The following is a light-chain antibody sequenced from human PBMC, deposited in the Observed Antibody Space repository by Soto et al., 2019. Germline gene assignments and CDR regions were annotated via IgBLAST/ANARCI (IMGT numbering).Light chain of an antibody. CDR2: DVN. V-gene: IGLV2-14*01. Sequence: QSALTQPASVSGSPGQSITISCTGTYSDIGGYNYVSWSQQHPGKAPKLIIYDVNNRPSGISDRFSGSKTGNTASLTISGLQAEDEADYYCSSYTSTSTLDVFGTGTKLTVL. J-gene: IGLJ1*01. CDR1: YSDIGGYNY. CDR3: SSYTSTSTLDV.